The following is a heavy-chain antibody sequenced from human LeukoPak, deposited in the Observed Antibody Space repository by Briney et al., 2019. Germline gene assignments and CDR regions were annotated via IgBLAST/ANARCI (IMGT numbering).Heavy chain of an antibody. Sequence: GGSLRLSCAASGFTFSGSAMHWVRQAPGKGLEWVGRIRSKANSYATAYAASVKGRFTISRDDSKNTAYLQMNSLKTEDTAVYYCTRHPPGGSGSYSDYWGQGTLVTVSS. J-gene: IGHJ4*02. V-gene: IGHV3-73*01. CDR1: GFTFSGSA. CDR3: TRHPPGGSGSYSDY. D-gene: IGHD1-26*01. CDR2: IRSKANSYAT.